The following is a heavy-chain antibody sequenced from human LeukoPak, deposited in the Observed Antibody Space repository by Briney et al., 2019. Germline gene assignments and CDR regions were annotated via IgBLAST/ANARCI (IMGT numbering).Heavy chain of an antibody. V-gene: IGHV3-7*05. Sequence: GGSLRLSCAASGFTFSSHWMIWVRQAPGKGLEWVASIKQDGSEKYYVDSVRGRFTISRDNAKNSLYLQMNTLRAEDTAMYYCARDPGNHSGAWGQGTLVAVSS. CDR1: GFTFSSHW. D-gene: IGHD6-19*01. CDR3: ARDPGNHSGA. J-gene: IGHJ5*02. CDR2: IKQDGSEK.